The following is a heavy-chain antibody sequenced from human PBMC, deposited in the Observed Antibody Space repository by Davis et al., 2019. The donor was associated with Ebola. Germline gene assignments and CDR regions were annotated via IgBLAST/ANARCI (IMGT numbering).Heavy chain of an antibody. CDR3: TRILYYNDSSSVLTGDWPSDWYFDL. J-gene: IGHJ2*01. CDR1: GFTFSSYS. Sequence: GESLKISCAASGFTFSSYSMSWVCQAPGQGLEWVLVIYRGGSTYYADSVKGRFTISRDNSKNTLYLQMNSLRAEDTAVYYCTRILYYNDSSSVLTGDWPSDWYFDLWGRGTLVTVSS. D-gene: IGHD3-22*01. V-gene: IGHV3-66*02. CDR2: IYRGGST.